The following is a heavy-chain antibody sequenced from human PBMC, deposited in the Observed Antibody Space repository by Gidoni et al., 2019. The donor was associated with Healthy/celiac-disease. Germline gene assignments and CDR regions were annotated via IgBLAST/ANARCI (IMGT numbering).Heavy chain of an antibody. J-gene: IGHJ3*02. D-gene: IGHD3-16*01. Sequence: QVQLQESGSGLVKPSQTLSLTCTVSGGPISSGDYYWSWIRQPPGKGLEWIGYIYYSGSTYYNPSLKSRVTISVDTSKNQFSLKLSSVTAADTAVYYCARVLALGNHHAFDIWGQGTMVTVSS. CDR1: GGPISSGDYY. CDR2: IYYSGST. CDR3: ARVLALGNHHAFDI. V-gene: IGHV4-30-4*01.